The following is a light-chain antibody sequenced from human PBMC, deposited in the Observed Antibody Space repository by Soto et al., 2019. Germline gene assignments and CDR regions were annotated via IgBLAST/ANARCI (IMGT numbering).Light chain of an antibody. J-gene: IGKJ1*01. V-gene: IGKV3-20*01. CDR1: QSVSSSY. CDR3: QHFGFPQWT. CDR2: GAS. Sequence: EIVLTQSPGTLSLSPGERATLSCRASQSVSSSYLAWYQQKPGQAPRLLIYGASSRATGIPDRFSGSGSGTDFTLTISRLEPEDSAVYFCQHFGFPQWTFGQGTKVEIK.